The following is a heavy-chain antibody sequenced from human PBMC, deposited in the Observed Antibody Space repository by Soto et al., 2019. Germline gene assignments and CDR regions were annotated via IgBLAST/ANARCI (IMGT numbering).Heavy chain of an antibody. V-gene: IGHV3-21*06. J-gene: IGHJ4*02. CDR3: ARARVYATGPLGF. Sequence: GGSLRLSCGASGFTFTSYTMNGVRQAPGKGPEWVSSISSSSDYIYYADSMKGRVTISRDNAKNSLFLDMNSLTGEDTAVYYCARARVYATGPLGFWGQGTLVTVSS. CDR1: GFTFTSYT. CDR2: ISSSSDYI. D-gene: IGHD6-13*01.